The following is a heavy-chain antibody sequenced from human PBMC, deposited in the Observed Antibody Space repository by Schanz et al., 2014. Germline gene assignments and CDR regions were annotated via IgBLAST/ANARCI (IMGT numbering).Heavy chain of an antibody. J-gene: IGHJ6*02. V-gene: IGHV4-59*08. CDR2: IYSSGNT. CDR1: GGSINNYH. CDR3: ARHGGIPYYPMDV. D-gene: IGHD3-16*01. Sequence: QVQLQESGPGLVKPSETLSLTCTVSGGSINNYHWSWIRQPPGMGLEWLGYIYSSGNTNYNPSLKRRVTISLNTSKTQFSLKRSSGTAADTAVYYCARHGGIPYYPMDVWGQGTTXTVSS.